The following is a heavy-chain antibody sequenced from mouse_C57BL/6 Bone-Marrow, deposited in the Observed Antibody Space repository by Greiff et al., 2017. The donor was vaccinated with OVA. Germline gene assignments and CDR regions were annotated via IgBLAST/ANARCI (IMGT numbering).Heavy chain of an antibody. Sequence: VQLQQSGAELARPGASVKLSCKASGYTFTSYGISWVKQRTGQGLEWIGEIYPRSGNTYYNEKFKGKATLTADKSSSTAYMELRSLTSEDSAVYFCARRVGNSPFGYWGQGTLVTVSA. CDR2: IYPRSGNT. D-gene: IGHD2-1*01. CDR3: ARRVGNSPFGY. V-gene: IGHV1-81*01. J-gene: IGHJ3*01. CDR1: GYTFTSYG.